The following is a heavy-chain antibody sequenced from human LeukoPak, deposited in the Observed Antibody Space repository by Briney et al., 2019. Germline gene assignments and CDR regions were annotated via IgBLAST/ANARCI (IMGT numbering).Heavy chain of an antibody. CDR2: ISGSGGST. CDR3: AKDIAARFYFDY. J-gene: IGHJ4*02. D-gene: IGHD6-6*01. V-gene: IGHV3-23*01. Sequence: GGSLRLSCAASGFTFNNYGIHWVRQAPGKGLEWVSAISGSGGSTYYADSVKGRFTSSRDNSKNTLYLQMNSLRAEDTAVYYCAKDIAARFYFDYWGQGTLVTVSS. CDR1: GFTFNNYG.